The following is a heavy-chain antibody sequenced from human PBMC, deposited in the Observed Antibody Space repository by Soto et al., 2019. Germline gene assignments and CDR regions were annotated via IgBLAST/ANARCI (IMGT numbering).Heavy chain of an antibody. CDR2: IYHSGSP. CDR1: GGSISSGDYY. D-gene: IGHD5-12*01. J-gene: IGHJ4*02. V-gene: IGHV4-30-4*01. CDR3: ARGGATRYFDC. Sequence: SETLSLTCTVSGGSISSGDYYWSWIRQPPGKGLEWIGYIYHSGSPSYNPSLNSRVTLSVDTSKNQFSLNLNSVTAADTAVYYCARGGATRYFDCWGQGALVTVSS.